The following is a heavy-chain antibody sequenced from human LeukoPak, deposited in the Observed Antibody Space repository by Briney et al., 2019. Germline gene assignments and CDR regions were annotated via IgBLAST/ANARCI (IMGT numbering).Heavy chain of an antibody. CDR3: ARPPGYSYGYKY. CDR2: ITSKTDGGAT. Sequence: GGSLRLSCAASGFTFTNAWMSWVRQAPGKGLEWVGRITSKTDGGATDYAAPVKGRFTISRDDSKNTLYLQMNSLKTGDTAVYYCARPPGYSYGYKYWGQGTLVTVSS. V-gene: IGHV3-15*01. J-gene: IGHJ4*02. D-gene: IGHD5-18*01. CDR1: GFTFTNAW.